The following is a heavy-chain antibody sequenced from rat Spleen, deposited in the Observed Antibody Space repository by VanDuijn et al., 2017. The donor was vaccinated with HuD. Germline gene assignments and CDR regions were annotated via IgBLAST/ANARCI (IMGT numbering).Heavy chain of an antibody. V-gene: IGHV5-29*01. CDR2: INFDGSST. CDR1: GITFSNYA. CDR3: ARCFDS. Sequence: EVQLVESGGGLVQPGGTLKLSCAASGITFSNYAMAWVRQAPTKGLEWVATINFDGSSTYYRDSVRGRFSISRDNARSTLYLQMDSLRSEDTATYYCARCFDSWGQGVMVTVSS. J-gene: IGHJ2*01.